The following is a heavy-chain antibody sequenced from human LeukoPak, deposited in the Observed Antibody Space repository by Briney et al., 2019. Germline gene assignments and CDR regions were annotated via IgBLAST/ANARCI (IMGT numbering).Heavy chain of an antibody. V-gene: IGHV3-23*01. J-gene: IGHJ4*01. CDR1: GFTFSNAW. CDR2: LSGSGITT. Sequence: GGSLRLSCAASGFTFSNAWMSSVRQAPGKGLEWVSTLSGSGITTYYADSVKGRFTISRDNSKNTLYLRMNSLRAEDTAVYYCAKGIYSSGWSYFDYWGHGTLVTVSS. D-gene: IGHD6-19*01. CDR3: AKGIYSSGWSYFDY.